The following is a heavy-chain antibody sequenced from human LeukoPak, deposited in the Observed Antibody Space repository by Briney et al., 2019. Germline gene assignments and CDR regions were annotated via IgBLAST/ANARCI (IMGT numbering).Heavy chain of an antibody. CDR2: INPNSGGT. CDR3: ARVSLGYDYVWGSYQD. Sequence: ASVKVPCKASGYTFTGYYMHWVRQAPGQGLEWMGWINPNSGGTNYAQKFQGRVTMTRDTSISTAYMELSRLRSDDTAVYYCARVSLGYDYVWGSYQDWGQGTLVTVSS. CDR1: GYTFTGYY. V-gene: IGHV1-2*02. D-gene: IGHD3-16*02. J-gene: IGHJ4*02.